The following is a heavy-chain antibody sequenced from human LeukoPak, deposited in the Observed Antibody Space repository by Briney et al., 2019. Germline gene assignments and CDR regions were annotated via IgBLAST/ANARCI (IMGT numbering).Heavy chain of an antibody. CDR2: ISWNSGSI. CDR1: GFTFDDYA. V-gene: IGHV3-9*01. J-gene: IGHJ4*02. Sequence: GGSLRLSRAASGFTFDDYAMHWVRQAPGKGLEWVSGISWNSGSIGYADSVKGRFTISRDNAKNSLYLQMNSLRAEDTAVYYCANTHWNYWLLDYWGQGTLVTVSS. D-gene: IGHD1-7*01. CDR3: ANTHWNYWLLDY.